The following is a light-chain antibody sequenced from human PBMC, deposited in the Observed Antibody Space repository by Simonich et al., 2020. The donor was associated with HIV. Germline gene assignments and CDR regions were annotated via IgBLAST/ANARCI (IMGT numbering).Light chain of an antibody. CDR3: QQMKT. CDR2: GAS. J-gene: IGKJ1*01. CDR1: QSLSSNY. V-gene: IGKV3-20*01. Sequence: EIVLTQSPGTLSLSPGERATLSCRASQSLSSNYLAWYHQKPGLAPRLLIYGASSRITGIPDRFSGSGSGTDFTLTISRLEPEDFAVYYCQQMKTFGQGTKVEIK.